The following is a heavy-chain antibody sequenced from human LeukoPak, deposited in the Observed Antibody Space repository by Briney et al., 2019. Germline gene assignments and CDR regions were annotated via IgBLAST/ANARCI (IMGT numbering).Heavy chain of an antibody. Sequence: ASVKVSCKASGYTFTSYYMHWVRQAPGQGLEWMGIINPSGGSTSYAQKFQGRVTITADESTSTAYMELSSLRSEDTAVYYCARDDNNGIDCSSTSCYFGMDVCGQGTTVTVSS. CDR2: INPSGGST. V-gene: IGHV1-46*01. D-gene: IGHD2-2*01. CDR1: GYTFTSYY. CDR3: ARDDNNGIDCSSTSCYFGMDV. J-gene: IGHJ6*02.